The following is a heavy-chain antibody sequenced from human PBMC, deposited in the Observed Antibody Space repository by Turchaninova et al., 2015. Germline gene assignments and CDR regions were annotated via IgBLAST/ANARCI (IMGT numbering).Heavy chain of an antibody. Sequence: QVHLPQWGAGLLKPSETLSLTCAVYGGSFSGYYWSWIRQTPGTGLEWIGEINHSGSIKYNPSLKSRVTRLVDTSKDQFSLKLTSVTAADTAVYYCAREAYCGGDCSLHFDSWGQGTLVTVSS. J-gene: IGHJ5*01. CDR3: AREAYCGGDCSLHFDS. CDR1: GGSFSGYY. V-gene: IGHV4-34*01. D-gene: IGHD2-21*02. CDR2: INHSGSI.